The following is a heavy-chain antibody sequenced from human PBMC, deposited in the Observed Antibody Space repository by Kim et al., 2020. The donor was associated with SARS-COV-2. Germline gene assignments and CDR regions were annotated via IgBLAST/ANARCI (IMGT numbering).Heavy chain of an antibody. CDR3: ARGRVEVIDY. V-gene: IGHV1-3*01. J-gene: IGHJ4*02. CDR1: GYNFTRYT. CDR2: IIPGKGDT. D-gene: IGHD2-2*01. Sequence: ASVKVSCKASGYNFTRYTIYWVRQAPGQSLEWMGWIIPGKGDTKYSQKFQDRVTITRDTSASTVYMHLSSLESEDTAVYFCARGRVEVIDYWGQGTLVTVSS.